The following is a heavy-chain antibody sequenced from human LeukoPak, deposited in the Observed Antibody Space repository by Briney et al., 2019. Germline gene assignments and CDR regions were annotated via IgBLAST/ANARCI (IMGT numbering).Heavy chain of an antibody. D-gene: IGHD6-19*01. CDR1: GYSISSGYY. CDR2: IYHSGST. Sequence: SETLSLTCTVSGYSISSGYYWGWIRQPPGKGLEWIGSIYHSGSTYYNPSLKSRVTISVDTSKNQFSLKLSSVTAADTAVYYCARVGAVAGAFDYWGQGTLVTVSS. J-gene: IGHJ4*02. V-gene: IGHV4-38-2*02. CDR3: ARVGAVAGAFDY.